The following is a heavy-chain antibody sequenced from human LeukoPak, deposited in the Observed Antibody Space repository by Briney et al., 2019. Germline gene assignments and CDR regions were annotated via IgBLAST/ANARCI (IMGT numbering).Heavy chain of an antibody. CDR2: SRNKANSYIT. V-gene: IGHV3-72*01. J-gene: IGHJ4*02. Sequence: GGSLRLSCAVSGFTFSDHYMDWVRQAPGKGLEWVGRSRNKANSYITEYAASVEGRFTISRDDSKSSLYLQMNSLKTEDTAVYYCTRGGQEYDSSGYFPFDYWGQGTLVTVSS. CDR3: TRGGQEYDSSGYFPFDY. D-gene: IGHD3-22*01. CDR1: GFTFSDHY.